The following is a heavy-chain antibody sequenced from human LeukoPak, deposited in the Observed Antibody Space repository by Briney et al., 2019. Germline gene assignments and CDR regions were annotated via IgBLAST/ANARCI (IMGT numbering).Heavy chain of an antibody. V-gene: IGHV4-38-2*01. J-gene: IGHJ4*02. Sequence: PSETLSLTCAVSAYSISSGYYWGWIRQPPGKGLEWIGSIYHSGNTYYNPSLKSRVTISVDTSKNQFSLKLSSVTAADTAVYCCARVGATIPGDYWGQGTLVTVSS. CDR3: ARVGATIPGDY. CDR1: AYSISSGYY. CDR2: IYHSGNT. D-gene: IGHD1-26*01.